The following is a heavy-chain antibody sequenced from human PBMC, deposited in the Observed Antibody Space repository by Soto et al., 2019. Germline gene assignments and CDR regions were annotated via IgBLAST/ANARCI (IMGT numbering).Heavy chain of an antibody. CDR3: AKVGSGDRYYFDY. CDR1: GFTFSSYA. J-gene: IGHJ4*02. CDR2: ISGSGGST. D-gene: IGHD4-17*01. V-gene: IGHV3-23*01. Sequence: EVQLLESGGGLVQPGGSLRLSCEASGFTFSSYAMNWVRQAPGKGLEWVSSISGSGGSTYYADSVKGRFTLTRDKSKNTLYLQMNSLRAEDTAVYYCAKVGSGDRYYFDYWGQGTLVTVSS.